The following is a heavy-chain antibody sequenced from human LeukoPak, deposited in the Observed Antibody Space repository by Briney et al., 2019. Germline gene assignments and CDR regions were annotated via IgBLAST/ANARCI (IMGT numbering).Heavy chain of an antibody. CDR1: GDSISSDNYY. Sequence: PLSLTCTVSGDSISSDNYYWSWIRQPPGKGLEWIGYIYYSGSTYYNPSLKSRVTISVDTSKKQFSLRLSSVTAADTAVYHCARAEPDGWFDPWGQGTLVTVSS. J-gene: IGHJ5*02. CDR2: IYYSGST. V-gene: IGHV4-30-4*01. CDR3: ARAEPDGWFDP. D-gene: IGHD1-14*01.